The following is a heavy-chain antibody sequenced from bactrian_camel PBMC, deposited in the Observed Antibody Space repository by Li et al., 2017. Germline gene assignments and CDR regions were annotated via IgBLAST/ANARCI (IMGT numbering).Heavy chain of an antibody. CDR1: GNTINSNC. Sequence: HVQLVESGGGSVQPGGSLRLSCTASGNTINSNCLAWFRQSPGKEREGVAAIISGATSTYYSNSVKGRFTISQDNAKNTVYLQMNNLEPEDTAMYYSAADRGVCWGTSMSAVVGGIPEFATHGQGTQVTVS. J-gene: IGHJ4*01. D-gene: IGHD6*01. V-gene: IGHV3S1*01. CDR2: IISGATST.